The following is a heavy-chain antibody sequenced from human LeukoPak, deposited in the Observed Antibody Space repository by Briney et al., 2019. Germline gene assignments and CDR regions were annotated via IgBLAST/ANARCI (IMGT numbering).Heavy chain of an antibody. CDR2: IKQDGSEK. Sequence: GGSLRLSCAAPGFTFSSYWMSWVRQAPGKGLEWVANIKQDGSEKYYVDSVKGRFTISRDNAKNSLYLQMNSLRAEDTAVYYCAGSGWSNYYGMDVWGQGTTVTVSS. D-gene: IGHD3-10*01. CDR3: AGSGWSNYYGMDV. V-gene: IGHV3-7*01. J-gene: IGHJ6*02. CDR1: GFTFSSYW.